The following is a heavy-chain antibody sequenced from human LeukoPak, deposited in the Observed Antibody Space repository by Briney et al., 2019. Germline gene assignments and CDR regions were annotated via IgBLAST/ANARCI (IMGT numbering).Heavy chain of an antibody. CDR3: AKDDAWLQYGN. V-gene: IGHV3-30*02. CDR2: IRYDGSKK. D-gene: IGHD5-24*01. CDR1: AFTFRSYG. J-gene: IGHJ4*02. Sequence: GGSLRLSCAASAFTFRSYGMHWVRQAPGKGLEWVTFIRYDGSKKYYADSVKGRFTISRDNSKGTVYLQMNSLRPEDTAVYYCAKDDAWLQYGNWGRGTLVTVSS.